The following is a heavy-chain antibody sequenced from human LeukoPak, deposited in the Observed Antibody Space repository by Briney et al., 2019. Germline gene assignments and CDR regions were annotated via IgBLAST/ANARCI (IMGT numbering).Heavy chain of an antibody. D-gene: IGHD6-13*01. V-gene: IGHV3-48*03. CDR1: GFTFSSYE. CDR3: ARDKWYSSSWFPCDY. J-gene: IGHJ4*02. Sequence: GGSLRLSCAASGFTFSSYEMNWVRQAPGKGLEWVAYISSSGSTIYYADSVKGRFTISRDNAENSLYLRMNSLTAEDTAVYYCARDKWYSSSWFPCDYWGQGTLVTVSS. CDR2: ISSSGSTI.